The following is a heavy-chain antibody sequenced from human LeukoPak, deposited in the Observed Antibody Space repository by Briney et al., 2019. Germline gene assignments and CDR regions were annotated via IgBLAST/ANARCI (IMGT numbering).Heavy chain of an antibody. D-gene: IGHD3-22*01. J-gene: IGHJ3*02. CDR2: ISAYDGNT. V-gene: IGHV1-18*01. CDR3: ARDAYYDSSGYYYVYLNQDAFDI. CDR1: GYTFTSYG. Sequence: ASVKLSCTASGYTFTSYGMSWVRQAPGQGLEWMGWISAYDGNTNYAQKLQRRVTMTKDTSTSTGYMELRSLRSDDTAVYYCARDAYYDSSGYYYVYLNQDAFDIWGQGTMVTVSS.